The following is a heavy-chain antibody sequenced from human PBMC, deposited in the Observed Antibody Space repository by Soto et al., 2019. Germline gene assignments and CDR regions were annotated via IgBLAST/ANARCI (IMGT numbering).Heavy chain of an antibody. J-gene: IGHJ4*02. CDR3: ATVDTAMIRAFDY. Sequence: QVQLVQSGAEVKKPGASVKVSCKASGYTFTSYDINWVRQATGQGHEWMGWMNPNSGNTGYAQKFQGRITMTRNTSISTAYMELSSLRSEDTAVYYCATVDTAMIRAFDYWGQGTLVTVSS. D-gene: IGHD5-18*01. V-gene: IGHV1-8*01. CDR2: MNPNSGNT. CDR1: GYTFTSYD.